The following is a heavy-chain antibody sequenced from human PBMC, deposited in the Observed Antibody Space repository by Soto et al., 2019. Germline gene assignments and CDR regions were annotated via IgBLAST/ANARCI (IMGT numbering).Heavy chain of an antibody. V-gene: IGHV3-23*01. CDR2: ISGSGGST. J-gene: IGHJ5*02. CDR3: AKDQNYDILTGYPTWFDP. Sequence: GGSLRLSCAASGFTFSSYAMSWVRQAPGKGLEWVSAISGSGGSTYYADSVKGRFTISRDNSKNTLYLQMNSLRAEDTAVYYCAKDQNYDILTGYPTWFDPWGQGTLVTVSS. D-gene: IGHD3-9*01. CDR1: GFTFSSYA.